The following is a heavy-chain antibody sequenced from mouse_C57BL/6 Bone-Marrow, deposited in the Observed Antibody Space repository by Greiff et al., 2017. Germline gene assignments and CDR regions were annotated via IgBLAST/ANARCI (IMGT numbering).Heavy chain of an antibody. J-gene: IGHJ3*01. CDR3: ARSIYDGYYVAWFAY. Sequence: VKLQESGAELVRPGPSVKMSCKASGYTFTNYWIGWAKQRPGHGLEWIGDIYPGGGYTNYNEKFKGKATLTADKSSSTAYMQFSSLTSEDSAIYYCARSIYDGYYVAWFAYWGQGTLVTVSA. CDR2: IYPGGGYT. V-gene: IGHV1-63*01. D-gene: IGHD2-3*01. CDR1: GYTFTNYW.